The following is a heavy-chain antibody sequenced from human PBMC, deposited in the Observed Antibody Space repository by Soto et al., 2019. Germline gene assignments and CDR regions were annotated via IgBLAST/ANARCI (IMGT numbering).Heavy chain of an antibody. J-gene: IGHJ4*02. V-gene: IGHV3-9*01. D-gene: IGHD6-19*01. CDR1: GFTFDDYA. CDR3: AMRKGRVAVAGVDY. CDR2: ISWNSGSI. Sequence: EVQLVESGGGLVQPGRSLRLSCAASGFTFDDYAMHWVRQAPGKGLEWVSGISWNSGSIGYADSVKGRFTISRDNAKNSLYLQMNSLRAEDTALYYCAMRKGRVAVAGVDYWGQGTLVTVSS.